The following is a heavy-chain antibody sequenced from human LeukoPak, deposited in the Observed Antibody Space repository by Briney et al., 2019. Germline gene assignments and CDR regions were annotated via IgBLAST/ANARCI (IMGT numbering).Heavy chain of an antibody. Sequence: PGRSLRLSCAASVFLFSSFRMHWVRQAPGKGLEWVAVISYNGGNKYYANSVKGRFTISRDNSKNTLYLQMNSLRAEDTAVYYCAKDRLLYCAHGVCYSDLFDYWGQGTLVTVSS. CDR3: AKDRLLYCAHGVCYSDLFDY. V-gene: IGHV3-30*18. D-gene: IGHD2-8*01. CDR1: VFLFSSFR. J-gene: IGHJ4*02. CDR2: ISYNGGNK.